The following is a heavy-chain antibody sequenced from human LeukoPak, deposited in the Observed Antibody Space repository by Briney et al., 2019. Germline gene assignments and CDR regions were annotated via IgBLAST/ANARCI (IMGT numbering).Heavy chain of an antibody. J-gene: IGHJ4*02. D-gene: IGHD3-10*01. CDR2: ISGSAATT. V-gene: IGHV3-23*01. Sequence: GGTLRLSCAASGFTFSTYGMTWVRQAPGKGLEWVSAISGSAATTFYADSVKGRFTISRDNSKNTLYLQMNSLRAEDTAVYYCAKRGPGSPQSGKYFFDYWGQGTLVTVSS. CDR1: GFTFSTYG. CDR3: AKRGPGSPQSGKYFFDY.